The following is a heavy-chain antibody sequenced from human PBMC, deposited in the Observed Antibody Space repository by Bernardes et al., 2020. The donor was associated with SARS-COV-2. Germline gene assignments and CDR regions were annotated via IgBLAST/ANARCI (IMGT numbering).Heavy chain of an antibody. J-gene: IGHJ4*02. V-gene: IGHV3-7*01. CDR3: ARGGGSYDLDY. D-gene: IGHD1-26*01. Sequence: APGKGLEWVANIKQDGTENNYVDSVKGRFTISRDNAKNSLYLQMNSLRAEDTAVYYCARGGGSYDLDYWGQGTLVTVSS. CDR2: IKQDGTEN.